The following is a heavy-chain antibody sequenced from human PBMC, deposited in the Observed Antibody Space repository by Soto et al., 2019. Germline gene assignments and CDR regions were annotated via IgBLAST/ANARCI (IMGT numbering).Heavy chain of an antibody. Sequence: GASVKVSCKASGYTFTSYGISWVRQAPGQGLEWMGWISAYNGNTNYAQKLQGRVTMTTDTSTSTAYMELRSLRSDDTAVYYCARDTRTGTTKVGLFDYWGQGTLVTVSS. D-gene: IGHD1-7*01. CDR3: ARDTRTGTTKVGLFDY. J-gene: IGHJ4*02. CDR1: GYTFTSYG. V-gene: IGHV1-18*01. CDR2: ISAYNGNT.